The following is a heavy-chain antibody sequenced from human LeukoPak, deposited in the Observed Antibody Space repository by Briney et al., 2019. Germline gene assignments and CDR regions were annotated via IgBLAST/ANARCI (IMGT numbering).Heavy chain of an antibody. D-gene: IGHD6-19*01. CDR1: GFTFSSSA. CDR3: ARDPLPGIAVAGRVY. J-gene: IGHJ4*02. CDR2: ISGSGSGVST. Sequence: GGSLRLSCAASGFTFSSSAMSWVRQAPGKGLEWVSNISGSGSGVSTYYADSVKGRFTISRDNSKNTLYLQMNSLRAEDTAVYYCARDPLPGIAVAGRVYWGQGTLVTVSS. V-gene: IGHV3-23*01.